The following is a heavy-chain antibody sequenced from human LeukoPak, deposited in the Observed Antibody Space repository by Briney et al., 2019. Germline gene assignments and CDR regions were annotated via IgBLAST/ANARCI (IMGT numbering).Heavy chain of an antibody. CDR2: IKQDGGEQ. J-gene: IGHJ4*02. Sequence: GGSLRLSCAASGFTFSSYWMSWVRQARGRGLEWVASIKQDGGEQSYVASLQGRFTISRNNAKHSLLQQMNRLRAEDTAVYYCASVWWSGYFRFDYWGQGTLVTVYS. CDR1: GFTFSSYW. V-gene: IGHV3-7*01. D-gene: IGHD3-3*01. CDR3: ASVWWSGYFRFDY.